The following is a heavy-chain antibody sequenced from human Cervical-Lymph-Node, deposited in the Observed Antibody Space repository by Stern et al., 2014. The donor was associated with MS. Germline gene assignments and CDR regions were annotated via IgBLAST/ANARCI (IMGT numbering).Heavy chain of an antibody. CDR3: ARESGTALDV. CDR2: MSTGGRT. J-gene: IGHJ4*02. V-gene: IGHV3-66*01. Sequence: VPLVQSGGGLVRPGGSLGLSCEPSGLPVSGSSMNWVPPAPGKGLEWVSVMSTGGRTYYADSVKGRFTISRDTSKNTVFLQMNSLRVEDTAVYYCARESGTALDVWGQGTRVTVSS. D-gene: IGHD1-26*01. CDR1: GLPVSGSS.